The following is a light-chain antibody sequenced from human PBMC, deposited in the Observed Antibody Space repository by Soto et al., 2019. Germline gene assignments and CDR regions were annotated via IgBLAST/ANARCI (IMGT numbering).Light chain of an antibody. CDR1: SSNLGSNY. Sequence: QSVLTQPPSASGTPGQRVTISCSGSSSNLGSNYVYWYQQLPGTAPKLLIYRNNQRPSGVPDRFSGSKSGTSASLAISGLRSEGEADYYCAAWDDSLSGLVVFGGGTKVTVL. CDR3: AAWDDSLSGLVV. J-gene: IGLJ2*01. V-gene: IGLV1-47*01. CDR2: RNN.